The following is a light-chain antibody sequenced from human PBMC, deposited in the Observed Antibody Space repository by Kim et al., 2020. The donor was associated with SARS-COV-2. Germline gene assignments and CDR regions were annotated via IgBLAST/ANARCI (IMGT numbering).Light chain of an antibody. Sequence: DIQMTQSPSSLSASVGDRVTITCRASQSISIYLNWYQQKPGKVPKLLIYAASSLLSGVPSRFSCSGSGTDFTLTISSLQPEDFATYYCQQSSSTASLTFGGGTKLEI. CDR2: AAS. CDR3: QQSSSTASLT. J-gene: IGKJ4*01. V-gene: IGKV1-39*01. CDR1: QSISIY.